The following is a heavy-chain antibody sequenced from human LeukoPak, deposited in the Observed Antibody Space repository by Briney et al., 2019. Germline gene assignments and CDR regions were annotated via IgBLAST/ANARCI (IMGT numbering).Heavy chain of an antibody. CDR2: IRYDGSNK. J-gene: IGHJ4*02. V-gene: IGHV3-30*02. Sequence: GGSLRLSRAASGFTFSSYGMHWVRQAPGKGLEWVAFIRYDGSNKYYADSVKGRFTISRDNSKNTLYLQMNSLRAEDTAVYYCAKVRGYSSSPSIYDYWXQGTLVTVSS. D-gene: IGHD6-6*01. CDR1: GFTFSSYG. CDR3: AKVRGYSSSPSIYDY.